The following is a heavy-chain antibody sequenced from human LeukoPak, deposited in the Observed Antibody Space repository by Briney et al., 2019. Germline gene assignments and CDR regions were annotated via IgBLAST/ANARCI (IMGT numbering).Heavy chain of an antibody. Sequence: SETLSLTCAVSGASISSSNYYWGWVRQSPGKGLEWIGNIYSSGNTYYNASLKGRVTMYIDTSKNQFSLKLSSVTAADTAFYYCARAGGRVFDYWGQGTLVSVSS. CDR3: ARAGGRVFDY. J-gene: IGHJ4*02. CDR2: IYSSGNT. V-gene: IGHV4-39*07. D-gene: IGHD3-16*01. CDR1: GASISSSNYY.